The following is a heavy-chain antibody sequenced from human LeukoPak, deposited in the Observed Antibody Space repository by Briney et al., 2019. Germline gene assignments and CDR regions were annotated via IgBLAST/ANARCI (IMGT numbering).Heavy chain of an antibody. CDR2: IGWDGTNI. V-gene: IGHV3-43*01. Sequence: PGGSLRLSCAASGFTFDRHTMHWVRQPPGKGPEWVSLIGWDGTNIDYADSVKGRFTISRGNSKNFVYLQMHSLRTEDTALYYCTKDMEWGMDVWGQGTTVTVSS. D-gene: IGHD3-3*01. J-gene: IGHJ6*02. CDR3: TKDMEWGMDV. CDR1: GFTFDRHT.